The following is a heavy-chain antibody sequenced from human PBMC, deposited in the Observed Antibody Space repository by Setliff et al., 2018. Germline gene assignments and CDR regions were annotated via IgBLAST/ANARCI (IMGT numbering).Heavy chain of an antibody. J-gene: IGHJ6*03. D-gene: IGHD3-3*01. CDR1: DDSISSRHYY. CDR3: ARMSGFQYMDV. Sequence: VSDDSISSRHYYWSWIRQPAGKGLEWLGQIYTSWSTNYNPSLKGRATLSIDASKRQFSLKLTSVTAADTAVYYCARMSGFQYMDVWGKGTTVTVSS. CDR2: IYTSWST. V-gene: IGHV4-61*09.